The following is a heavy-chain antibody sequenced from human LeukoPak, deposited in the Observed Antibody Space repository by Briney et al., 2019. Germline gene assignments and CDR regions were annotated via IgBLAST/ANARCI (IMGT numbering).Heavy chain of an antibody. CDR1: GFTFTTYW. CDR3: AKLMGDFDY. V-gene: IGHV3-30*18. D-gene: IGHD3-16*01. CDR2: ISYDGSNK. Sequence: PGGSLRLSCAASGFTFTTYWMHWVRQAPGKGLEWVAVISYDGSNKYYADSVKGRFTISRDNSKNTLYLQMNSLRAEDTAVYYCAKLMGDFDYWGQGTLVTVSS. J-gene: IGHJ4*02.